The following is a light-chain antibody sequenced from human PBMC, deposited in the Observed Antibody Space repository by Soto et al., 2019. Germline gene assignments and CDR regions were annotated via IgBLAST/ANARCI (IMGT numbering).Light chain of an antibody. CDR3: QQYDTSPPLT. V-gene: IGKV3-20*01. Sequence: EIVLTQSPGTLSWSPVERATLSCMAIQSVSSSYLAWYQQKPGQAPRLLIYGASSRATGTPDRFSGSGSGTDFTLTISRLEPEDFAVYYCQQYDTSPPLTFGGGTKVDIK. CDR2: GAS. J-gene: IGKJ4*01. CDR1: QSVSSSY.